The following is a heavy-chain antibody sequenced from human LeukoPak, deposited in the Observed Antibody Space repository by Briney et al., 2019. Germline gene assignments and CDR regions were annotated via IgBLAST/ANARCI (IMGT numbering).Heavy chain of an antibody. CDR3: ARDPTHGAVDI. CDR1: GGSFSGYY. V-gene: IGHV4-34*01. D-gene: IGHD4-11*01. CDR2: INHSGST. Sequence: PSETLSLTCAVYGGSFSGYYWNWIRQPPGKGLEWIGEINHSGSTNYNPSLKSRVTISVDTSKNQFSLKMKSVIAADTAVYYYARDPTHGAVDIWGQGTMVTVSS. J-gene: IGHJ3*02.